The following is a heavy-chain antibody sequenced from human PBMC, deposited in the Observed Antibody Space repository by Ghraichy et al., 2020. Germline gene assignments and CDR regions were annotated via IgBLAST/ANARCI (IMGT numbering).Heavy chain of an antibody. V-gene: IGHV1-2*04. D-gene: IGHD2-2*01. J-gene: IGHJ6*02. CDR2: INPNSGGT. CDR3: AREGGYCSSTSCYYYGMDV. CDR1: GYTFTGYY. Sequence: ASVKVSCKASGYTFTGYYMHWVRQAPGQGLEWMGWINPNSGGTNYAQKFQGWVTMTRDTSISTAYMELSRLRSDDTAVYYCAREGGYCSSTSCYYYGMDVWGQGTTVTVSS.